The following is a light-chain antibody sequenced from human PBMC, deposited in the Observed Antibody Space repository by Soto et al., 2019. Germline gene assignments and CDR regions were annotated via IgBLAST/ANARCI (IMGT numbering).Light chain of an antibody. Sequence: EVVLTQSPGTLSLSPGERATLSCRASQSVINYLGWYQQKPGQAPRLLIYGVSSRATGIPDRFSGSGSGTDFTLTISRLEPEDFEVYYCHQYGSSHSFGEGTKLEIK. J-gene: IGKJ2*03. CDR1: QSVINY. CDR3: HQYGSSHS. V-gene: IGKV3-20*01. CDR2: GVS.